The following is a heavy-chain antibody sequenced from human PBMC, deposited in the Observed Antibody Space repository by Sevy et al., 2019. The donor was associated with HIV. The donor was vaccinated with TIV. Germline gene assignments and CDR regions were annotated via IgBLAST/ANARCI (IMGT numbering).Heavy chain of an antibody. Sequence: GGSQRLSCAASGFTFSSYEMNWVHQAPGKGLEWVSYISSSGSTIYYADSVKGRFTISRDNAKNSLYLQMNSLRAEDTAVYYCAREPGIAAAGTDYWGQGTLVTVSS. CDR2: ISSSGSTI. D-gene: IGHD6-13*01. V-gene: IGHV3-48*03. CDR1: GFTFSSYE. CDR3: AREPGIAAAGTDY. J-gene: IGHJ4*02.